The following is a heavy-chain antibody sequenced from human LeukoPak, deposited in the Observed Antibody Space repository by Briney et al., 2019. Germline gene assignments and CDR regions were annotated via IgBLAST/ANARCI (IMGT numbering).Heavy chain of an antibody. CDR2: ISYDGSNK. CDR3: AKGIKTEYYYYGMDV. CDR1: GFTFRRYG. Sequence: GGSLRLSCAASGFTFRRYGMHWVRQAPGKGLEWVAVISYDGSNKCYADSVKGRFNISRDNSENTLYLQMNSLRAEDTAVYYCAKGIKTEYYYYGMDVWRQGTTVSVS. D-gene: IGHD3-10*01. V-gene: IGHV3-30*18. J-gene: IGHJ6*02.